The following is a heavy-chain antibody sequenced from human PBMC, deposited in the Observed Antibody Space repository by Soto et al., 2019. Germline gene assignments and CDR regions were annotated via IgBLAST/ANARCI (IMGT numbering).Heavy chain of an antibody. J-gene: IGHJ6*02. CDR2: ISGSGTYT. Sequence: QVQLVESGGGLVKPGGSLRLSCAVSGFTVSDHYMTWIRQARGKGLEWVSYISGSGTYTNYADSVKGRFIISRDIAQNSLRLQINSLRAEDTAVYYCARSSGWRQVVGYKYGLDVWGQGTAVTVSS. CDR1: GFTVSDHY. V-gene: IGHV3-11*06. CDR3: ARSSGWRQVVGYKYGLDV. D-gene: IGHD5-18*01.